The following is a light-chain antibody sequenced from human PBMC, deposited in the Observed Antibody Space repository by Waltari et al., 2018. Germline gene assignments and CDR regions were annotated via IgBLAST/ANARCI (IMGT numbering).Light chain of an antibody. J-gene: IGLJ3*02. CDR3: CSYAGSSTWV. Sequence: QPALTQPASVSGSPGQSITISCTGTSSDVGNYNLVSWYQQHPGKAPKLMIYDVSKRPSGVSYRFSGSKSGNTASLTISGLQAEDEADYYCCSYAGSSTWVFGGGTKLTVL. CDR2: DVS. V-gene: IGLV2-23*02. CDR1: SSDVGNYNL.